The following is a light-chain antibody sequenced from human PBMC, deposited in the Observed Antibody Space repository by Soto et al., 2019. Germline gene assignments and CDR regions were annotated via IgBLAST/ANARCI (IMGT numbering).Light chain of an antibody. V-gene: IGLV2-14*03. J-gene: IGLJ2*01. Sequence: QSVLTQPASVSGSPGQSITISCTGTSSDVGGYNYVSWYQHHPGKAPKLMIYDVNNRPSGVSNRFSGSKSGNTASLTISGLQAEDEADYYCCSYTTSGTRVFGGGTKLTVL. CDR3: CSYTTSGTRV. CDR1: SSDVGGYNY. CDR2: DVN.